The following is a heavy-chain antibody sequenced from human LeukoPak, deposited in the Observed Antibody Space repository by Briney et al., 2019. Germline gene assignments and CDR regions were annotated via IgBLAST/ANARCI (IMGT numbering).Heavy chain of an antibody. CDR1: GGSISSSSYY. CDR2: IYYSGST. D-gene: IGHD1-26*01. V-gene: IGHV4-39*07. Sequence: SETLSLTCTVSGGSISSSSYYWGWIRQPPGKGLEWIGSIYYSGSTYYNPSLKSRVTIPVDTSKNQFSLKLSSVTAADTAVYYCARVRRPWELNPYFDYWGQGTLVTVSS. CDR3: ARVRRPWELNPYFDY. J-gene: IGHJ4*02.